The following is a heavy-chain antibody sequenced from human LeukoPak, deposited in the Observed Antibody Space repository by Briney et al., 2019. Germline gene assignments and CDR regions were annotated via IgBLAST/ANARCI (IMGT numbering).Heavy chain of an antibody. CDR1: GGSFSGYY. V-gene: IGHV4-34*01. CDR3: ARRLRRYIASWFDP. J-gene: IGHJ5*02. CDR2: INHSGST. D-gene: IGHD1-14*01. Sequence: SETLSLTCAVYGGSFSGYYWSWIRQPPGKGLEWIGEINHSGSTNYNPSLKSRVTISVDTSKNQFSLKLSSVTAANTAVYYCARRLRRYIASWFDPWGQGTLVTVSS.